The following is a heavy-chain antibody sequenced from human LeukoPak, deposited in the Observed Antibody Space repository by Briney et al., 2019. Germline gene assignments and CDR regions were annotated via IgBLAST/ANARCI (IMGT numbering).Heavy chain of an antibody. CDR3: ARVGVAVAASFDY. CDR1: GFTFSSYA. CDR2: ISSGGSTI. V-gene: IGHV3-48*04. D-gene: IGHD6-19*01. J-gene: IGHJ4*02. Sequence: GGSLRLSCAASGFTFSSYAMSWVRQAPGKGLEWVSYISSGGSTIYYADSVKGRFTISRDNGKNSLYLQMNSLRAEDTAVYYCARVGVAVAASFDYWGQGTLVTVSS.